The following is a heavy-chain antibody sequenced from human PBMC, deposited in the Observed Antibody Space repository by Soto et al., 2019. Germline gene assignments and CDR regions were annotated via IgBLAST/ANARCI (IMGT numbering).Heavy chain of an antibody. CDR2: ISGSGGST. CDR1: GFTFNSYA. V-gene: IGHV3-23*01. CDR3: AKDRVVGATTSDHFDY. D-gene: IGHD1-26*01. Sequence: GESLRLSCAASGFTFNSYALSWGRQAPGKRLEWVSAISGSGGSTYYADSVKGRFTISRDDSKNTLYLQMNSLRAEDTAVYYFAKDRVVGATTSDHFDYWGQGP. J-gene: IGHJ4*02.